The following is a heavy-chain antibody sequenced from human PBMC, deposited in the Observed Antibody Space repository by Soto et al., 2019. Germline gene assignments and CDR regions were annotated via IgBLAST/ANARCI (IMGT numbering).Heavy chain of an antibody. Sequence: GGSLRLSCAASGFTFSSYGMHWVRQAPGKGLEWVAVIWYDGSNKYYADSVKGRFTISRDNSKNTLYLQMNSLRAEDTAVYYCARDLNPYETYYYYGMDVWGQGTTVTVSS. CDR1: GFTFSSYG. CDR3: ARDLNPYETYYYYGMDV. V-gene: IGHV3-33*01. D-gene: IGHD5-12*01. CDR2: IWYDGSNK. J-gene: IGHJ6*02.